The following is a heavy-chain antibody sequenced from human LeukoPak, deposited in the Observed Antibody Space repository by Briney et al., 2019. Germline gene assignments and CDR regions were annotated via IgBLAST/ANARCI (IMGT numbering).Heavy chain of an antibody. CDR3: ARVNVDIVATITGGYYYFDY. V-gene: IGHV4-59*01. CDR2: IYYSGST. CDR1: GGSISSYY. Sequence: SETLSLTCTVSGGSISSYYWSRIRQPPGKGLEWIGYIYYSGSTNYNPSLKSRVTISVDTSKNQFSLKLSSVTAADTAVYYCARVNVDIVATITGGYYYFDYWGQGTLVTVSS. D-gene: IGHD5-12*01. J-gene: IGHJ4*02.